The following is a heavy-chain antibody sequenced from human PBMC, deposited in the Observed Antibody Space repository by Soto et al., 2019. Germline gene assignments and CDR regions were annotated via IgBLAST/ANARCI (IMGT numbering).Heavy chain of an antibody. CDR2: IYPGDSNT. Sequence: PGESLQISCKGSGYTFTSYWIGWVRQLPGKGLEWMGIIYPGDSNTRYSPSFQGQVAISADKSISTAYLQWSSLKASDTAIYYCARQGYCSSTACYTVDYWGQGTLVTVSS. V-gene: IGHV5-51*01. CDR3: ARQGYCSSTACYTVDY. CDR1: GYTFTSYW. J-gene: IGHJ4*02. D-gene: IGHD2-2*02.